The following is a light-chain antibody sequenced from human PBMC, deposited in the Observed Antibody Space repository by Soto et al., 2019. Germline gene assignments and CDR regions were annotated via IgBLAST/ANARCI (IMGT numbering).Light chain of an antibody. CDR2: AAS. J-gene: IGKJ5*01. Sequence: DIQMTQSPSSLSASVGDRFAITCRASRNINNYLNWYQQKPGKAPKLLIYAASSLQSGVPSRFSGSGSGTDFTLTISSLQPEDFATYYCQQSYSTPITFGQGTRLEIK. V-gene: IGKV1-39*01. CDR3: QQSYSTPIT. CDR1: RNINNY.